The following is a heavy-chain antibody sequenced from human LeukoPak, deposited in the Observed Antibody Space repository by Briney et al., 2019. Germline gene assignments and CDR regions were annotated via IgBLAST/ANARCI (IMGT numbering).Heavy chain of an antibody. J-gene: IGHJ1*01. Sequence: PGGSLRLSCETSGFTFTEYSMNWVRQSPGKGLEWVSYISSNGRATHYADSVQGRFTISRDSAKKSLYLQMNSLRGEDTAVYYCAKDDAWGRYKDWGQGTLVTVSS. CDR3: AKDDAWGRYKD. CDR2: ISSNGRAT. D-gene: IGHD3-16*01. CDR1: GFTFTEYS. V-gene: IGHV3-48*01.